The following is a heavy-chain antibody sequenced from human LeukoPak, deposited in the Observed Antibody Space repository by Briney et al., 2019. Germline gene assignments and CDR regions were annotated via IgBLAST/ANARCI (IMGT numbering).Heavy chain of an antibody. Sequence: ASVKVSCRASGYTFTSYYMHWVRQAPGQGLEWMGIINPSGGSTSYAQKFQGRVTMTRDTSTSTVYMELSSLRSEDTAVYYCARLEVIAYYFDYWGQGTLVTVSS. CDR3: ARLEVIAYYFDY. CDR1: GYTFTSYY. J-gene: IGHJ4*02. V-gene: IGHV1-46*01. CDR2: INPSGGST. D-gene: IGHD2-21*01.